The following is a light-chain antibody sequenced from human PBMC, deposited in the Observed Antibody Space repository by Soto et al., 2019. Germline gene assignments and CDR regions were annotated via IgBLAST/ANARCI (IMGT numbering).Light chain of an antibody. Sequence: DIQMTQSPSSLSAYVGDRVSITCRASQSIDTYVSWYQQRPGKAPKLLISAASSLQSGVPSRFTGSGSGTDFILSISSLQPDDIATYYCQQAYSARSFGQGTKVE. V-gene: IGKV1-39*01. CDR1: QSIDTY. J-gene: IGKJ1*01. CDR3: QQAYSARS. CDR2: AAS.